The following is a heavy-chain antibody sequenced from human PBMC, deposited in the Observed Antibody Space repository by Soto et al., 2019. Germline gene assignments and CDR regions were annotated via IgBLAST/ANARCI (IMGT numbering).Heavy chain of an antibody. CDR1: GDSICNNNFY. CDR2: IYYSGST. J-gene: IGHJ6*03. CDR3: ARHYGYYSHYMDV. V-gene: IGHV4-39*01. D-gene: IGHD3-10*01. Sequence: SETLSLSCTVSGDSICNNNFYWGWIRQPPGKGLEWIGSIYYSGSTYYNPSLKSRVTISVDTSNNQLSLKLSSVTAADTAVYYCARHYGYYSHYMDVWTKGTTVTVSS.